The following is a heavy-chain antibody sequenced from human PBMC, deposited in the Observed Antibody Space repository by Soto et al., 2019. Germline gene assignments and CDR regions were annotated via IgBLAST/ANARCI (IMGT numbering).Heavy chain of an antibody. CDR1: GFTFRSYA. D-gene: IGHD2-15*01. CDR2: TGGGGVST. V-gene: IGHV3-23*01. CDR3: AKIVGGGSHHDAFDI. Sequence: EVQLLESGGGLVEPGGSLRLSCAASGFTFRSYAMTWVRQAPGKGLEWVSYTGGGGVSTYYADSVKGRFTSSRDDSNNTLYLQMNSLRAEDTALYYCAKIVGGGSHHDAFDIWGQGTMVTVSS. J-gene: IGHJ3*02.